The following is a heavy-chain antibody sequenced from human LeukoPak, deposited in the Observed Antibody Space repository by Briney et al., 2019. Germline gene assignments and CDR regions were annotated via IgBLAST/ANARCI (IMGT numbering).Heavy chain of an antibody. J-gene: IGHJ4*02. CDR1: GFTFSSYS. D-gene: IGHD6-19*01. Sequence: GGSLGLSCAASGFTFSSYSMNWVRQAPGKGLGWVSSISSSSSYIYYADSVKGRFTISRDNAKNSLYLQMNSLRAEDTAVYYCARDEEWLVDYWGQGTLVTVSS. CDR3: ARDEEWLVDY. CDR2: ISSSSSYI. V-gene: IGHV3-21*01.